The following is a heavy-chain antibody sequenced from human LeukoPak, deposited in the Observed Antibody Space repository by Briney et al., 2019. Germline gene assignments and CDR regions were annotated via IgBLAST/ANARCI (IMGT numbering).Heavy chain of an antibody. CDR2: IYYSGST. J-gene: IGHJ4*02. V-gene: IGHV4-31*02. CDR3: ARVEWELHLAFDY. CDR1: GFTVSSNY. D-gene: IGHD1-26*01. Sequence: LRLSCAASGFTVSSNYMSWIRQHPGKGLEWIGYIYYSGSTYYNPSLKSRVTISVDTSKNQFSLKLSSVTAADTAVYYCARVEWELHLAFDYWGQGTLVTVSS.